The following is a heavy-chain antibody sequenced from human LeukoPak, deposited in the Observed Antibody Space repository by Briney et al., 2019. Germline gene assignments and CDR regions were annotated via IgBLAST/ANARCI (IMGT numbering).Heavy chain of an antibody. J-gene: IGHJ5*02. CDR1: GVSFNGYS. CDR3: SRATFRARRAAWFDP. Sequence: SETLSLTCNVSGVSFNGYSWTWIRQPPGKGLEWIGEINHSGGTTYSPSLKSRVIISMDTSKNQFSLRLNSVTAADTGVYYCSRATFRARRAAWFDPWGQGTLVTVSS. D-gene: IGHD3-16*01. CDR2: INHSGGT. V-gene: IGHV4-34*01.